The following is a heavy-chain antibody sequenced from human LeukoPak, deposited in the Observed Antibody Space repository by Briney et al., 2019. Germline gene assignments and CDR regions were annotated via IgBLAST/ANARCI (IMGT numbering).Heavy chain of an antibody. J-gene: IGHJ4*02. CDR1: VGTFSSYA. CDR3: ARDRSGTFDY. V-gene: IGHV1-69*04. Sequence: GASVNVSCKASVGTFSSYAISWVRQAPGQGLEWMGRIIPIFGIANYAQKFQGRVTITADKSTSTAYMELSSLRSEDTAVYYCARDRSGTFDYWGQGTLVTVSS. D-gene: IGHD2-15*01. CDR2: IIPIFGIA.